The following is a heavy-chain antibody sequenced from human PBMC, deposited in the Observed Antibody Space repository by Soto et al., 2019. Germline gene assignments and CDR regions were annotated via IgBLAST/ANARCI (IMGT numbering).Heavy chain of an antibody. CDR2: ISAYNGNT. V-gene: IGHV1-18*04. CDR1: GYTFTSYG. J-gene: IGHJ4*02. CDR3: ARAYRPFWIGYSLGY. Sequence: ASVKVSCKASGYTFTSYGISWVRQAPGQGLEWMGWISAYNGNTNYAQKLQGRVTMTTDTSTSTAYMELRSLRSDDTAVYYCARAYRPFWIGYSLGYWGQGTMVTVYS. D-gene: IGHD3-3*01.